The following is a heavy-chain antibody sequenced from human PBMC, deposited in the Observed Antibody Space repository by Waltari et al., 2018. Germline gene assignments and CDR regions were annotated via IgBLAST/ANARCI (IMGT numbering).Heavy chain of an antibody. CDR1: GFTFSSYA. CDR2: IYSGGST. J-gene: IGHJ4*02. V-gene: IGHV3-23*03. CDR3: AKDAPRIP. D-gene: IGHD2-21*01. Sequence: EVQLVESGGGLVQPGGSLRLSCAASGFTFSSYAMRWVRQASGKGLEWVSVIYSGGSTYYADSVKGRFTISRHNSKNTLYLQMNSLRAEDTAVYYCAKDAPRIPWGQGTLVTVSS.